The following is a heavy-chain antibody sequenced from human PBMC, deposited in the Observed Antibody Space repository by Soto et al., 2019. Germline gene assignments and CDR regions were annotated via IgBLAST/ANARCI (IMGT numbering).Heavy chain of an antibody. CDR2: ISSSSSYT. V-gene: IGHV3-11*06. CDR1: GFTFSDYY. D-gene: IGHD5-18*01. J-gene: IGHJ4*02. CDR3: ANDVDTAMGFDY. Sequence: GGSLRLSCAASGFTFSDYYMSWIRQAPGKGLEWVSYISSSSSYTNYADSVKGRFTISRDNSKNTLYLQMNSLRAEDTAVYYCANDVDTAMGFDYWGQGTLVTVSS.